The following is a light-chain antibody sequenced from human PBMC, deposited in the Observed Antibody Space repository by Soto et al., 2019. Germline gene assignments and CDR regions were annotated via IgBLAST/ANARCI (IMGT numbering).Light chain of an antibody. V-gene: IGKV1-39*01. CDR2: VAS. CDR1: QSIRNN. CDR3: RQSYSLT. Sequence: DIQMTQSPSSLSASVGDRVTITCRGSQSIRNNLNWYQQKPGKAPQLLIYVASNLQIGVPSRFRGSGSGLDFTLTIWSLQLEDCATYYCRQSYSLTFGPGTKVDIK. J-gene: IGKJ3*01.